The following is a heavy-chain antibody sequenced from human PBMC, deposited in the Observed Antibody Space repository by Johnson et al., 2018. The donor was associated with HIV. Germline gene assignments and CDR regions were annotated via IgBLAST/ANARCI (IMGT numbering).Heavy chain of an antibody. Sequence: EVQLVESGGGVVQPGGSLRLSCAASGFTVSSNYMSWVRQAPGKGLEWVSVIYSGGSTYYADSVKGRFTISRDNAKNSLYLQMNSLRSDDTAVYYCARPRIEVLPAGAFDIWGPGTMVTVSS. D-gene: IGHD2-2*01. J-gene: IGHJ3*02. CDR2: IYSGGST. CDR3: ARPRIEVLPAGAFDI. V-gene: IGHV3-66*02. CDR1: GFTVSSNY.